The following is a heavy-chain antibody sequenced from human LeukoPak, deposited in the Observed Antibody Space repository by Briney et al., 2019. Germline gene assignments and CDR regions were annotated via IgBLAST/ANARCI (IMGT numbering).Heavy chain of an antibody. CDR2: ISAYNGNT. J-gene: IGHJ4*02. CDR1: GYTFTSYG. Sequence: ASVKVSCKASGYTFTSYGISWVRQAPGQGLEWMGWISAYNGNTNYAQKLQGRVTMTTDTSTSTAYMELRSLRSDDTAVYYCAREDSYYDSSGYLADWGQGTLVTVSS. D-gene: IGHD3-22*01. V-gene: IGHV1-18*01. CDR3: AREDSYYDSSGYLAD.